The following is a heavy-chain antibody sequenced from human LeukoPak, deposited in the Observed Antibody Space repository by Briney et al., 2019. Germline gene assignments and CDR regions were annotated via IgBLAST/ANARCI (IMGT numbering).Heavy chain of an antibody. V-gene: IGHV3-15*01. J-gene: IGHJ4*02. D-gene: IGHD3-22*01. CDR2: VLSKTSGGTT. CDR1: GLAFGNAW. CDR3: TTYRYDYGSTGYSYFDY. Sequence: PGGSRTLSCAASGLAFGNAWMAWVRQAPGKGLEWVSRVLSKTSGGTTDYAASVKGRFTISRDDSKSTLYLQMNSLKTEDTAVYYCTTYRYDYGSTGYSYFDYWGQGTLVTVSS.